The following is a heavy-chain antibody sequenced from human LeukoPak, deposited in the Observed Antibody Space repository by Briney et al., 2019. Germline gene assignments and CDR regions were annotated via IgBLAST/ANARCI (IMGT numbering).Heavy chain of an antibody. CDR3: ARGYCSGGRCNEWFDP. V-gene: IGHV1-69*06. CDR1: GGTFSSYA. Sequence: SVKLSCKASGGTFSSYAISWVRQAPGQGLEWMGGIIPIFGTANYAQKFQVRVTITADKSTSTAYMELSSLRSEDTAVYYCARGYCSGGRCNEWFDPWGQGTLVTVSS. D-gene: IGHD2-15*01. CDR2: IIPIFGTA. J-gene: IGHJ5*02.